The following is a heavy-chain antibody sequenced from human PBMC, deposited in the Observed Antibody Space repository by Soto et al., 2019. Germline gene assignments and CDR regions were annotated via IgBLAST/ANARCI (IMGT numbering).Heavy chain of an antibody. CDR2: ISGSGDTT. CDR3: AKVRLGYCINAVCSGLDY. D-gene: IGHD2-8*01. Sequence: EVQLLESGGGLVQPGGSLRLSCAASGFTFSSYVMNWVRQAPGKGLEWVSSISGSGDTTYYADSLKGRFTISRDNSKNTLYLQMISLRAEDTAVYYCAKVRLGYCINAVCSGLDYWGQGTLVTVSS. J-gene: IGHJ4*02. CDR1: GFTFSSYV. V-gene: IGHV3-23*01.